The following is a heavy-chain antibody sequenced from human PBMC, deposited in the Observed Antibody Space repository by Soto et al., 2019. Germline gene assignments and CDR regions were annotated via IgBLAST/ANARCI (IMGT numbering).Heavy chain of an antibody. CDR2: INPSDGST. Sequence: QVQLVQSGAEVKKPGASMKLSCKTSGYTFTSYYIHWVRQAPGQGLEWVAIINPSDGSTSTTQKFRGRVTVTRDMSTSTVYMDLSSLRSEDTAVYYCALNAFDFWGQGTMVTVSS. CDR1: GYTFTSYY. CDR3: ALNAFDF. V-gene: IGHV1-46*01. J-gene: IGHJ3*01.